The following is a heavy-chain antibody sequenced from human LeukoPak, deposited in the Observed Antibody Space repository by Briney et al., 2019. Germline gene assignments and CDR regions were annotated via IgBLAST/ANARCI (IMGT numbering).Heavy chain of an antibody. CDR1: GYIFDRYD. CDR3: VRARYSSAWFDS. D-gene: IGHD6-25*01. J-gene: IGHJ5*01. V-gene: IGHV1-8*01. CDR2: MNPKTGNT. Sequence: ASVRVSCKASGYIFDRYDINWARQATGKGLEWMGWMNPKTGNTGYAQKFQGRVNMTSDTPMTTAYMELSSLKSEDTAVYYCVRARYSSAWFDSWGHGTLVIVSS.